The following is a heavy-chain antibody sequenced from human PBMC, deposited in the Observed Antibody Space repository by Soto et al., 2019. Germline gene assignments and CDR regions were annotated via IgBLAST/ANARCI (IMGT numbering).Heavy chain of an antibody. CDR1: GYSFTSYW. Sequence: PGESLKISCKGSGYSFTSYWIGWVRQMPGKGLEWMGIIYPGDSDTRYSPSFQGQVTISADKSISTAYLQWSSLKASDTAMYYCARHWAYYYDSSGYPPPGVDYWGQGTLVTVSS. CDR2: IYPGDSDT. J-gene: IGHJ4*02. D-gene: IGHD3-22*01. CDR3: ARHWAYYYDSSGYPPPGVDY. V-gene: IGHV5-51*01.